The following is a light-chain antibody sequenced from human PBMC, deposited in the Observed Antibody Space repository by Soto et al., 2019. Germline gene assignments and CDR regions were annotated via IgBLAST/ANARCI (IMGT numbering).Light chain of an antibody. CDR2: DAS. V-gene: IGKV3-11*01. CDR1: QSVSNY. Sequence: EIVLTQSPATLSLSAGERATLSCRASQSVSNYFAWYQQKPGQAPRLLIYDASKRATGIPARFSGSGSGTDLTLTITSLEPDDFAIYYCQQRSNWPITFGQGTRLDIK. CDR3: QQRSNWPIT. J-gene: IGKJ5*01.